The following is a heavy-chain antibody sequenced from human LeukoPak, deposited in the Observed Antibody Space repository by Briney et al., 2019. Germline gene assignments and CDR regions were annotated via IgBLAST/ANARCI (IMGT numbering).Heavy chain of an antibody. V-gene: IGHV4-39*07. Sequence: SETLSLTCTVSGGSISSSSYYWGWIRQPPGKGPEWIGSIYYSGSTYYNPSLKSRVTISVDTSKNQFSLKLSSVTAADTAVYYCATGSTGAFDIWGQGTMVTVSS. CDR2: IYYSGST. CDR1: GGSISSSSYY. J-gene: IGHJ3*02. D-gene: IGHD1-14*01. CDR3: ATGSTGAFDI.